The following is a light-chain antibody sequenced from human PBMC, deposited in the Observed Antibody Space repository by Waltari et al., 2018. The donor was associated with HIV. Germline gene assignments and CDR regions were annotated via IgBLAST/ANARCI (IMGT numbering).Light chain of an antibody. Sequence: AIQMTQSPSSLSASVGDRVIITCRASRDIRNDLGWYQQTPGKAPKLLVYAASTLQSGVPSRFSGSGSGTDFTLTISSLQAEDFATYYCLQDYNYPYTFGQGTKLEIK. CDR3: LQDYNYPYT. V-gene: IGKV1-6*01. J-gene: IGKJ2*01. CDR1: RDIRND. CDR2: AAS.